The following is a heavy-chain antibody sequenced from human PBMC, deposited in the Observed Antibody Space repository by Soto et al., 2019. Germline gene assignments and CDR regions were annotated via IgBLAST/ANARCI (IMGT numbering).Heavy chain of an antibody. CDR3: ARGFKTVAYCGGDCYSNAFDI. J-gene: IGHJ3*02. V-gene: IGHV1-69*06. CDR1: GGTFSSYA. D-gene: IGHD2-21*02. Sequence: GASVKVSCKASGGTFSSYAISWVRQAPGQGLEWMGGIIPIFGTANYAQKFQGRVTITADKSTSTAYMELSSLRSEDTAVYYCARGFKTVAYCGGDCYSNAFDIWGQGTMVTVSS. CDR2: IIPIFGTA.